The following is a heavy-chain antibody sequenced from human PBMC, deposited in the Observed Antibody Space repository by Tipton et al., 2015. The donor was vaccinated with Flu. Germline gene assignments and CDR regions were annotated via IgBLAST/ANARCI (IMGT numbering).Heavy chain of an antibody. Sequence: AASGFTFTSYGIHWVRQAPGRGLEWVAVVSYDGSKKYYAPSVRGRFTISRDNSENALYLQMNSLRAEDTAVYYCARHPFDYYDTTGSPSYFDYWGQGALVTVSS. CDR2: VSYDGSKK. D-gene: IGHD3-22*01. CDR3: ARHPFDYYDTTGSPSYFDY. V-gene: IGHV3-30-3*01. CDR1: GFTFTSYG. J-gene: IGHJ4*02.